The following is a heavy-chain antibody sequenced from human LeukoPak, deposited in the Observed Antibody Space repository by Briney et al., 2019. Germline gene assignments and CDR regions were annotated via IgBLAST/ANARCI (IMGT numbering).Heavy chain of an antibody. Sequence: SETLSLTCAVYGGSFSGYYWSWIHQPPGKGPEWIGEINHSGSTNYNPSLKSRVTISVDTSKNQFSLKLSSVTAADTAVYYCVGVRGFFDYWGQGTLVTVSS. CDR1: GGSFSGYY. CDR3: VGVRGFFDY. V-gene: IGHV4-34*01. CDR2: INHSGST. D-gene: IGHD3-10*01. J-gene: IGHJ4*02.